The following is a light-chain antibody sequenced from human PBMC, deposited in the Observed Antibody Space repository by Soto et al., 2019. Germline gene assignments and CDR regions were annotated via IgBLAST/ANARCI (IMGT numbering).Light chain of an antibody. CDR2: EVS. J-gene: IGLJ1*01. V-gene: IGLV2-14*01. CDR1: SRDVGAYSS. Sequence: QSVLTQPASVSGSPGQSITISCTGTSRDVGAYSSVSWYQQHPGKAPKLMIFEVSNRPSGVPNRFSGSKSGNTASLAISGLQAEDEADYYCNSYTSNNSRVFGTGTKVTVL. CDR3: NSYTSNNSRV.